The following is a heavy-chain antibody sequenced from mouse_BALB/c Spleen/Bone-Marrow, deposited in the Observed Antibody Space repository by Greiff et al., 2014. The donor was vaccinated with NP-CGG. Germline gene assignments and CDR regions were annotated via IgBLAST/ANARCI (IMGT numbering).Heavy chain of an antibody. J-gene: IGHJ3*01. Sequence: VQLQQPGAELVKPGASVKLSCTASGFNIKDTYMHWVKQRPEQGLEWIGRIDPANGNTKYDPKFQGKATITADTSSNTAYLQLSSLPSEDTAVYYCAIYYYGSSGFAYWGQGTLVTVSA. CDR1: GFNIKDTY. CDR2: IDPANGNT. D-gene: IGHD1-1*01. V-gene: IGHV14-3*02. CDR3: AIYYYGSSGFAY.